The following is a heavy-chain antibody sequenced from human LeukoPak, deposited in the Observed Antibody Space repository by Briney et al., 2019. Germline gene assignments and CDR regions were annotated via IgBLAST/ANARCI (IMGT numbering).Heavy chain of an antibody. CDR1: GGSISSYY. V-gene: IGHV4-4*07. D-gene: IGHD3-22*01. Sequence: SETLSLTCTVSGGSISSYYWSWIRQPAGKGLEWIGRIYTSGSTNYSPSLKSRVTMSVDTSKNQFSLKLSSVTAADTAVYYCARDQTYYDSSGYSLYAFDIWGQGTMVTVSS. J-gene: IGHJ3*02. CDR2: IYTSGST. CDR3: ARDQTYYDSSGYSLYAFDI.